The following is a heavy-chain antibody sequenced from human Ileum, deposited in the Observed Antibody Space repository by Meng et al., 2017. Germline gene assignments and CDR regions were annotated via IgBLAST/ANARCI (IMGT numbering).Heavy chain of an antibody. CDR3: VRHGGKYFDS. J-gene: IGHJ4*02. CDR1: GGSISSSFY. CDR2: IYLAGSP. V-gene: IGHV4-4*02. Sequence: QAQLQESGPGLVEPSGTLSLTCTVSGGSISSSFYWSWVRQSPGKGLEWIGQIYLAGSPNYNPSLESRVTISVDKSKNQFSLRLTSVTAADTAIFYCVRHGGKYFDSWGQGTLVTVSS. D-gene: IGHD2-15*01.